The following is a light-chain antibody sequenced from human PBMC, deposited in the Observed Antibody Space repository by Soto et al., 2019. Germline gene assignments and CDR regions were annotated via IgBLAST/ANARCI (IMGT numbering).Light chain of an antibody. Sequence: QSALTQPASVSGSPGQSITISCTGTSSDVGSYNLVSWYQQHPGKAPKLMIYEGSKRPSGVSNRFSGSKSGNTASLTISGLQAEDEADYYCSSYAGSITFVVFGGGTQLTVL. CDR3: SSYAGSITFVV. CDR2: EGS. CDR1: SSDVGSYNL. V-gene: IGLV2-23*03. J-gene: IGLJ2*01.